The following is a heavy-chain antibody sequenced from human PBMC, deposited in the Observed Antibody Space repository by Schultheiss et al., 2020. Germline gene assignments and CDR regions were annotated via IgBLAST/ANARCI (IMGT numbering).Heavy chain of an antibody. CDR2: VSDSGST. Sequence: SETLSLTCTVSTISISSGGSFWSWIRQHPGEGLEWLGYVSDSGSTYYKPSLESRVTISVDTSKNQFSLKLSSVTAADTAVYYCAREKPNWFDPWGQGTLVTVSS. V-gene: IGHV4-31*03. J-gene: IGHJ5*02. CDR1: TISISSGGSF. CDR3: AREKPNWFDP.